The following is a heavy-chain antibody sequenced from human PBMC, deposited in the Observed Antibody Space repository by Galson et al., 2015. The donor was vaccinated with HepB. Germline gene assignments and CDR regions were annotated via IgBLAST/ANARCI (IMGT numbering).Heavy chain of an antibody. CDR2: ISAYNGNT. V-gene: IGHV1-18*01. CDR3: ARGVGEMRIQLWQGYYYSGMDV. D-gene: IGHD5-18*01. J-gene: IGHJ6*02. Sequence: SVKVSCKASGYTFTSYGISWVRQAPGQGLEWMGWISAYNGNTNYAQKLQGRVTMTTDTSTSTAYMELRSLRSDDTTVYYCARGVGEMRIQLWQGYYYSGMDVWGQGTTATVSS. CDR1: GYTFTSYG.